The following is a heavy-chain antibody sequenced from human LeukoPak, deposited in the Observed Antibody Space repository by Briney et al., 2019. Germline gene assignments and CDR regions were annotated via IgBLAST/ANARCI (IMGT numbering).Heavy chain of an antibody. D-gene: IGHD3-3*01. V-gene: IGHV3-74*01. CDR2: IKSDGSDT. Sequence: GGSLRLSCAASGFTLSSYWMHWVRQVPGKGLVWVSRIKSDGSDTRYADSVKGRLTISRDNAKNSLYLQMNSLRAEDTAVYYCARDSTIFGVVTDNWFDPWGQGTLVTVSS. CDR3: ARDSTIFGVVTDNWFDP. J-gene: IGHJ5*02. CDR1: GFTLSSYW.